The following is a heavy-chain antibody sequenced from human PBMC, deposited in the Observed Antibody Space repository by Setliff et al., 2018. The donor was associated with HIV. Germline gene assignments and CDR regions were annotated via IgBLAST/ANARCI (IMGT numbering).Heavy chain of an antibody. Sequence: ASVKVSCKATEYMILAYKMNWVRQAPGQGLEWIGRIGPNNGAAEYAPKFQGRVIMTLDTSISTAYLEIPRLTSDDAAVYYCARPRVFDSFDVWGQGTMVTVS. CDR1: EYMILAYK. V-gene: IGHV1-2*06. CDR3: ARPRVFDSFDV. J-gene: IGHJ3*01. CDR2: IGPNNGAA.